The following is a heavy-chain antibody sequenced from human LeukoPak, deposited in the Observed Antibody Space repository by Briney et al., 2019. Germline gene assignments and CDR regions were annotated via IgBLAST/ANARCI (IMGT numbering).Heavy chain of an antibody. CDR3: ARFPLGRYSGSSVGY. CDR2: IYYSGST. V-gene: IGHV4-59*01. J-gene: IGHJ4*02. D-gene: IGHD1-26*01. CDR1: GGSISSYY. Sequence: PSETLSLTCTVSGGSISSYYWSWIRQPPGKGLEWIGYIYYSGSTNYNPSFKSRVTITLDASKNQFSLKLSSVTAADTAVYYCARFPLGRYSGSSVGYWGQGTLVTVSS.